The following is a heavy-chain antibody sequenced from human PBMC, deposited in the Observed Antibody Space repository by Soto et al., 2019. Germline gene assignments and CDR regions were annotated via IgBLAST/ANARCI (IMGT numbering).Heavy chain of an antibody. CDR3: ASRGRYKFNGY. J-gene: IGHJ4*02. CDR1: GYTFTSYG. CDR2: ISAYNGNT. D-gene: IGHD3-16*02. V-gene: IGHV1-18*04. Sequence: ASVKVSFKASGYTFTSYGISWVRQAPGQGLEWMGWISAYNGNTNYAQKLQGRVTSTADKSTSTAYMELSSLRSEDTAVYYCASRGRYKFNGYWGQGTLVHVSS.